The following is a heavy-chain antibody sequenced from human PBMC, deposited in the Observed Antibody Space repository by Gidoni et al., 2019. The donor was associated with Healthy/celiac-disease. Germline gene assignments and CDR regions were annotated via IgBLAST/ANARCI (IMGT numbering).Heavy chain of an antibody. V-gene: IGHV1-2*04. Sequence: QAQLVQSGPEVKKPGASVKVSRKASGYTIPGPYMHWERRAPGQVLEWMGWINPNSGGTNYTQKFQAWVTMTRNTSISTAYMELSRLRSDDTAVYYCARQLITGTTKDDYGMDVWGQGTTVTVSS. D-gene: IGHD1-7*01. CDR1: GYTIPGPY. CDR2: INPNSGGT. J-gene: IGHJ6*02. CDR3: ARQLITGTTKDDYGMDV.